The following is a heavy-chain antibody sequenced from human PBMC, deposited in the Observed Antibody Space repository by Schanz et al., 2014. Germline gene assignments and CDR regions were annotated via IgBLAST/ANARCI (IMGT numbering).Heavy chain of an antibody. CDR2: INPTGGST. CDR1: GYTFISYF. V-gene: IGHV1-46*01. CDR3: ARAAYGGYTSTPLRS. D-gene: IGHD5-12*01. J-gene: IGHJ5*02. Sequence: QVQLVQSGAEVKKPGASVKVSCKASGYTFISYFIHWVRQAPGQGLEWMGIINPTGGSTSYAQRFQGRVTVTRDTSTSTVYMELSSLRSEDTAVYYCARAAYGGYTSTPLRSWGQGTLVTVSS.